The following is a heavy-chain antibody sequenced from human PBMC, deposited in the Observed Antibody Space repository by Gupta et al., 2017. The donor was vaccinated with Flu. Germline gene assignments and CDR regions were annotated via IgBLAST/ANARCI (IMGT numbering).Heavy chain of an antibody. D-gene: IGHD3-22*01. CDR1: GGSISSSSYY. Sequence: QLQLQQSAPGLVKPSETLSLTCTVSGGSISSSSYYWGWIRQPPGKGLEWLGSIYYSGSTYYNPYLKSRVTISVDTSKNQFSLKLSSVTAADTAVYYCARLHYDSSGYYIFDYWGQGTLVTVSS. CDR2: IYYSGST. V-gene: IGHV4-39*01. J-gene: IGHJ4*02. CDR3: ARLHYDSSGYYIFDY.